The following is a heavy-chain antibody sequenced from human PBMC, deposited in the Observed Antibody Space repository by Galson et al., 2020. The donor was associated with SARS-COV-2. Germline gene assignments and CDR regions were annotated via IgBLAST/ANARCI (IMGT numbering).Heavy chain of an antibody. CDR1: GLTFSGDW. Sequence: GGSLRLSCVASGLTFSGDWMNWVRQAPGKGLEWVANIKKDGSEKYYVDSVKGRFTISRDNAKNSLYLQMNSLRAEDTAVYYCVRGHNGSCSDWGQGTLLTVSS. V-gene: IGHV3-7*01. CDR2: IKKDGSEK. D-gene: IGHD2-2*01. CDR3: VRGHNGSCSD. J-gene: IGHJ4*02.